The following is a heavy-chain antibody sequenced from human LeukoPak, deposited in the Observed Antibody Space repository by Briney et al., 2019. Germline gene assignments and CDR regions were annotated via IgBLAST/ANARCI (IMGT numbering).Heavy chain of an antibody. CDR3: ARSTSSGYGLSH. CDR1: GGSISSSSYY. CDR2: IYYSGST. J-gene: IGHJ4*02. Sequence: SETLSLTCTVSGGSISSSSYYWGWIRQPPGKGLEWIGSIYYSGSTYYNPSLKSRVTISVDTSKNQFSLNLNSVTAADTAVYFCARSTSSGYGLSHWGQGTLVTVSS. D-gene: IGHD6-13*01. V-gene: IGHV4-39*07.